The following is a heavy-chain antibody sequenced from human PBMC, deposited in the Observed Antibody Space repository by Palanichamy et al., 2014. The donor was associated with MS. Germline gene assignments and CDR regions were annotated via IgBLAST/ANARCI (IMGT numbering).Heavy chain of an antibody. Sequence: QLQLQESGPGLVKPSETLSLTCTVSGGSISSNSYYWGWIRQPPGKGLEWIGSIYYSGNTYYNPSLKSRVTISVDTSKNQFSLKLSSVTAADTAVYYCARQGITILEETDCWGQGTLVTVSS. D-gene: IGHD3-3*01. CDR1: GGSISSNSYY. CDR3: ARQGITILEETDC. J-gene: IGHJ4*02. V-gene: IGHV4-39*01. CDR2: IYYSGNT.